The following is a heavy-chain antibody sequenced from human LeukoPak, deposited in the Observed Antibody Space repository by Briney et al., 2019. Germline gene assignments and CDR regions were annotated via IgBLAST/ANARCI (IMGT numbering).Heavy chain of an antibody. CDR3: ARYLRVGATDYFDY. V-gene: IGHV4-59*08. CDR1: GGSISSYY. J-gene: IGHJ4*02. D-gene: IGHD1-26*01. Sequence: SETLSLTCTVSGGSISSYYWSWIRQPPGKGLEWIGYIYYSGSTNYNPSLKSRVTISVDTSKNQSSLTLSSVTAADTAVYYCARYLRVGATDYFDYWGQGTLVTVSS. CDR2: IYYSGST.